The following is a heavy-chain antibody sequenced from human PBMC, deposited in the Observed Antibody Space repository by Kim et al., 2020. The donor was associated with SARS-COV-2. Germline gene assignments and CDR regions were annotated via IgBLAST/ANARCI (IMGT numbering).Heavy chain of an antibody. CDR2: VSTISDNT. Sequence: ASVKVSCEASGYTFTTYGISWVRQAPGQGPEWMGRVSTISDNTNYAQKFQGRVTMTTDTSTRTAYMELRSLTSDDTAIHYCARDRVVVASSGFDSWGQGTLVAVS. V-gene: IGHV1-18*01. D-gene: IGHD2-21*01. CDR3: ARDRVVVASSGFDS. J-gene: IGHJ4*02. CDR1: GYTFTTYG.